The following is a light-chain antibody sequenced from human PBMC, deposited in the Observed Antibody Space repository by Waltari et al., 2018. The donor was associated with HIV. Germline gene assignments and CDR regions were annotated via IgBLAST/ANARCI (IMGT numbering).Light chain of an antibody. J-gene: IGLJ2*01. Sequence: QSALTQPASVSGSPGQSITISCSGSSSDITTYDYVSWYKKQPDKAPKRVIFDVTDRTSGVSRRSSGSRSGNTASLTISGLQPDYEADYYCSSYTTDNTVVFGGGTRLTVL. CDR1: SSDITTYDY. CDR2: DVT. CDR3: SSYTTDNTVV. V-gene: IGLV2-14*03.